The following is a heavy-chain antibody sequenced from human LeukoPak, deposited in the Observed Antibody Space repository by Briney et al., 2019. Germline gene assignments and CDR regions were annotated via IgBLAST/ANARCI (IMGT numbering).Heavy chain of an antibody. Sequence: ASVKVSCKASGYTFTSYGISWVRQAPGQGLEWMGWISAYNGNTNYAQKLQGRVTMTTDTSTSTAYMELRSLRSEDTAVYYCATDPFMITFGGVIVPFDYWGQGTLVTVSS. CDR1: GYTFTSYG. CDR2: ISAYNGNT. J-gene: IGHJ4*02. CDR3: ATDPFMITFGGVIVPFDY. V-gene: IGHV1-18*01. D-gene: IGHD3-16*02.